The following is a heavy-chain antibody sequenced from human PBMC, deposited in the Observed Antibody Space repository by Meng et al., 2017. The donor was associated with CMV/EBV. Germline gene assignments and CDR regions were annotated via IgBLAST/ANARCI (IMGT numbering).Heavy chain of an antibody. CDR1: GFTFSSYW. CDR3: ARAVRVYCSSTSCYIDY. D-gene: IGHD2-2*01. J-gene: IGHJ4*02. CDR2: IKQDGSEK. V-gene: IGHV3-7*01. Sequence: GGSLRLSCAASGFTFSSYWMSWVRQAPGKELEWVANIKQDGSEKYYVDSVKGRFTISRDNAKNPLYLQMNSLRAEDTAVYYCARAVRVYCSSTSCYIDYWGQGTLVTVSS.